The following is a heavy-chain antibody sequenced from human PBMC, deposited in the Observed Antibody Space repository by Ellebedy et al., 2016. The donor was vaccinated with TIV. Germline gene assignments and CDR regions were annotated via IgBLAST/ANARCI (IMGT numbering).Heavy chain of an antibody. J-gene: IGHJ4*02. V-gene: IGHV3-33*08. CDR2: IWSDGGNQ. D-gene: IGHD2-21*02. CDR3: ARNCHVERGDCLDY. CDR1: GFTFRSYG. Sequence: GESLKISCAASGFTFRSYGMHWVRQAPGKGLEWVAFIWSDGGNQYYADSVKGRFTISRYNSKNTLYLKMNNLGADDTAVFYCARNCHVERGDCLDYWGQGTLVTVSS.